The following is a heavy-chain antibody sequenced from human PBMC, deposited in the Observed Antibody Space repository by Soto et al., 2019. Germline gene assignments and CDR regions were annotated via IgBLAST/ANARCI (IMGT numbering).Heavy chain of an antibody. CDR2: INHSGST. CDR3: ARVSKVAGFDY. Sequence: QVQLQQWGAGLLKPSETLSLTCAVYGGSFRGYYWSWIRQPPGKGLEWIGEINHSGSTNYNPSLKSRVTISVDTSKNQFSLKLSSVTAADTAVYYCARVSKVAGFDYWGQGTLVTVSS. D-gene: IGHD2-15*01. CDR1: GGSFRGYY. J-gene: IGHJ4*02. V-gene: IGHV4-34*01.